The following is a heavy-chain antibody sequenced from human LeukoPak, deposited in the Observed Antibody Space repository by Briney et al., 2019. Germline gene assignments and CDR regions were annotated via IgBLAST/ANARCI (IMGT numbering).Heavy chain of an antibody. J-gene: IGHJ4*02. CDR3: ALWLRFGPGEPFDY. D-gene: IGHD5-12*01. CDR2: IDWDDDE. Sequence: SGPALVKPTQTLTLTCTFSGFSLSTSGMCVSWIRQPPGKALEWLARIDWDDDEYYSTSLKTRLTISKDTSKNQVVLTMTNMDPVDTATYYCALWLRFGPGEPFDYWGQGTLVTVSS. V-gene: IGHV2-70*11. CDR1: GFSLSTSGMC.